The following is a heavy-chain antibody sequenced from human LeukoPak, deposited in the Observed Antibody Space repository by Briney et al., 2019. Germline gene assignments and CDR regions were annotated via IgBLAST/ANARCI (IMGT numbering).Heavy chain of an antibody. J-gene: IGHJ4*02. Sequence: SVKVSCKASGGTFSSYAISWVRQAPGQGLEWMGGIIPIFGTANYAQKFQGRVTITADESTSTAYMELSSLRSEDTAVYYCASGLWFGEIPFDYWGQGTLVTVSS. D-gene: IGHD3-10*01. CDR1: GGTFSSYA. V-gene: IGHV1-69*13. CDR3: ASGLWFGEIPFDY. CDR2: IIPIFGTA.